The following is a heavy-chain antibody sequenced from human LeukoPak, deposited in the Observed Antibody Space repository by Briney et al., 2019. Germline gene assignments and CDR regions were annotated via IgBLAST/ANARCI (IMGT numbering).Heavy chain of an antibody. CDR2: ISYDGSNK. CDR3: AREDWGGGDGYNPIDY. V-gene: IGHV3-30*04. D-gene: IGHD5-24*01. CDR1: GFTFSSYA. J-gene: IGHJ4*02. Sequence: GGSLRLSCAASGFTFSSYAMHWVRQAPGKGLEWVAVISYDGSNKYYADSVKGRFTISRDNSKNTLYLQMNSLRAEDTAVYYCAREDWGGGDGYNPIDYWGQGTLVTVSS.